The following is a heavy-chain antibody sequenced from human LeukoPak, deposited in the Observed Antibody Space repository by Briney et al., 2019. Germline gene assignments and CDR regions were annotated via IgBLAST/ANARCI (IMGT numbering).Heavy chain of an antibody. CDR1: GGAISSSSYY. V-gene: IGHV4-39*01. CDR2: IFYSGST. CDR3: GRHQTMYYGMDV. Sequence: ETLSLTCTVSGGAISSSSYYWGWIRQPPGKGLEWIGSIFYSGSTYYNPSLKSRATISVDTSKNQFSLKLSSVTAADTAVYYCGRHQTMYYGMDVWGQGTTVTVSS. J-gene: IGHJ6*02. D-gene: IGHD4/OR15-4a*01.